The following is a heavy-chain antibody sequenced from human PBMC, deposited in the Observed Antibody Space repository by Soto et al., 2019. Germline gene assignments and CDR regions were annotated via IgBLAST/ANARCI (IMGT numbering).Heavy chain of an antibody. CDR3: ASDDDYYGMDV. CDR1: GGSISSGDYY. CDR2: IHSSGST. V-gene: IGHV4-30-4*01. Sequence: SETLSLTCTVSGGSISSGDYYWSWIRQPPGKGLEWIGYIHSSGSTYYNPSLKSRVTISVGTFKNQFSLTLSSVTAADTAVYYCASDDDYYGMDVWGQGTTVTVSS. J-gene: IGHJ6*02.